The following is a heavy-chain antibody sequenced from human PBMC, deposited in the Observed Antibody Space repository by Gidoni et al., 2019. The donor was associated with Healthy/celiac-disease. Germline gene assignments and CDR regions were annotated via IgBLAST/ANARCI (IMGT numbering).Heavy chain of an antibody. J-gene: IGHJ4*02. CDR2: NNPNSGGT. D-gene: IGHD3-10*01. V-gene: IGHV1-2*06. Sequence: PGQGLEWMGRNNPNSGGTNYAQKFQGRVTMTRDTSISTAYRELSRLRSDDTAVYYCARGRGGSYSDYWGQGTLVTVSS. CDR3: ARGRGGSYSDY.